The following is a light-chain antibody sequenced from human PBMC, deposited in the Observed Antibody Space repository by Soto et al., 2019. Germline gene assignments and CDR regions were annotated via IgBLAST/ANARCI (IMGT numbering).Light chain of an antibody. V-gene: IGKV3-20*01. Sequence: VLTQCPDTLSLSPSDTATLFCSASQNVSNSSLAWYQHRRGQAPRLLIHRASRRATGIPDRFSGSGSGTDFTLTISRLEPEDFAVYYCQQYGSSPRTFGQGTKVDI. CDR1: QNVSNSS. J-gene: IGKJ1*01. CDR3: QQYGSSPRT. CDR2: RAS.